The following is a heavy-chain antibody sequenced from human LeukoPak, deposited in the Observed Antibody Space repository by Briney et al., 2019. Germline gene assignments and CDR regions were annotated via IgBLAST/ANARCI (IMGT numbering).Heavy chain of an antibody. D-gene: IGHD2/OR15-2a*01. CDR2: IWYDGSNK. Sequence: GGSLRLSCAASGFIFNSYGMHWVRQAPGKGLEWVALIWYDGSNKYYTDSVKGRFTISRDNSKNTLYLEMNSLRAEDTAIYYCAREGPRGNSQFDYWGQGTLVTVSS. V-gene: IGHV3-33*01. J-gene: IGHJ4*02. CDR3: AREGPRGNSQFDY. CDR1: GFIFNSYG.